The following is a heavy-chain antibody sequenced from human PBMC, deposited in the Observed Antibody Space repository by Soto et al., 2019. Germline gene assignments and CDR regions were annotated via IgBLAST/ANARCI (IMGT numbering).Heavy chain of an antibody. Sequence: GGALRLSCAASGFTFSTYGMHWVRQAPGKGLEWVAFIPYDGSNKYYADSVKGRFTISRDNSKNTLYLQMNSLRAEDTAVYYCAKDYTDYTYSFDYWGQGTLVNVSS. CDR1: GFTFSTYG. CDR2: IPYDGSNK. J-gene: IGHJ4*02. CDR3: AKDYTDYTYSFDY. V-gene: IGHV3-30*02. D-gene: IGHD4-4*01.